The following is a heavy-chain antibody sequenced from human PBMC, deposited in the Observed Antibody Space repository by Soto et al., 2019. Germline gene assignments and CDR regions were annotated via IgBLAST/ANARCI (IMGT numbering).Heavy chain of an antibody. J-gene: IGHJ4*02. CDR3: ARGDTTVTTFDY. V-gene: IGHV3-33*01. CDR2: IWFDGINK. D-gene: IGHD4-17*01. CDR1: GFTFSSYG. Sequence: GGSLRLSCAASGFTFSSYGMHWVRQAPGKGLEWVAVIWFDGINKYYADSVKGRFTISRDNSKNTLYLQMNSLRAEDTAVYYCARGDTTVTTFDYWGQGTLVTVSS.